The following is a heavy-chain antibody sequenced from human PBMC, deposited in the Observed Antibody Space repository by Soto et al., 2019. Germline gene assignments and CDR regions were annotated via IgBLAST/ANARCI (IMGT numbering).Heavy chain of an antibody. Sequence: PGGSLRLSCAASAFTFSNYWMHWVRQAPGKGLVWVARVNPDGSRTNYADSVKGRFTISRDNARTTLYLQMNRLRDEDTAVYYCARVKLGNHDCFDPWGKGTLVAASS. CDR3: ARVKLGNHDCFDP. CDR2: VNPDGSRT. J-gene: IGHJ5*02. CDR1: AFTFSNYW. V-gene: IGHV3-74*01. D-gene: IGHD3-16*01.